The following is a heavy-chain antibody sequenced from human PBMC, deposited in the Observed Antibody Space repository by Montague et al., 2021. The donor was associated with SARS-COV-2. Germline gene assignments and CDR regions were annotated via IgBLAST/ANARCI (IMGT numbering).Heavy chain of an antibody. CDR1: GFTFSSYA. Sequence: SLRLSCAASGFTFSSYAMHWVRQAPGKGLEWVAVISYDGSNKYYVDSVKGRFTISGDNSKNTLYLQMNSLRAEDTAVYYCARSLSGSYWGAFDIWGQGTMVTVSS. D-gene: IGHD1-26*01. J-gene: IGHJ3*02. CDR3: ARSLSGSYWGAFDI. CDR2: ISYDGSNK. V-gene: IGHV3-30*04.